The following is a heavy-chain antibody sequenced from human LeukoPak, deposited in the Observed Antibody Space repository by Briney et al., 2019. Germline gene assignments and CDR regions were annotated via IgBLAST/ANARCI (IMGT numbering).Heavy chain of an antibody. J-gene: IGHJ6*03. CDR3: ARVGSGWYDWYYYYYMDV. V-gene: IGHV3-21*01. Sequence: GGSLRLSCAASGFTFSSYSMNWVRQAPGKGLEWVSSISSSSSYIYYADSVRGRFTISRDNAKNSLYLQMNSLRAEDTAVYYCARVGSGWYDWYYYYYMDVWGKGTTVTVSS. CDR2: ISSSSSYI. CDR1: GFTFSSYS. D-gene: IGHD6-19*01.